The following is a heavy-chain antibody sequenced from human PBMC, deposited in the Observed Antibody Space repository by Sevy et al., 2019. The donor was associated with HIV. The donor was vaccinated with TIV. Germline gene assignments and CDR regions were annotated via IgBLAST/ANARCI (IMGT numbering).Heavy chain of an antibody. V-gene: IGHV4-39*01. Sequence: SETLSLTCTVSGASISISGYYWGWIRQPPGKGLEWIASIRYSGSTYYNPSLRSRVTISADASKNQFSLKLNSVTAADTAVYYCAGPILTYRSGWSYYDHWGQGTVVTVSS. D-gene: IGHD6-19*01. CDR3: AGPILTYRSGWSYYDH. CDR1: GASISISGYY. J-gene: IGHJ4*02. CDR2: IRYSGST.